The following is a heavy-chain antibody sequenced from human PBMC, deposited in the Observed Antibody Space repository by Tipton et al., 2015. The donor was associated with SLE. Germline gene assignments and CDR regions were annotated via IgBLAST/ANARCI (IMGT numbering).Heavy chain of an antibody. V-gene: IGHV1-2*02. D-gene: IGHD5-12*01. CDR2: INPNSGGT. Sequence: QLVQSGAEVKKPGASVKVSCEASGSSFTGYVHWVRQAPGQGLEWMGWINPNSGGTKYAEKFQGRVTMTRDTSISTAYMQLSSLRSDDTAVYYCARSIVATTDFDYWGQGTLVTVSA. CDR1: GSSFTGY. CDR3: ARSIVATTDFDY. J-gene: IGHJ4*02.